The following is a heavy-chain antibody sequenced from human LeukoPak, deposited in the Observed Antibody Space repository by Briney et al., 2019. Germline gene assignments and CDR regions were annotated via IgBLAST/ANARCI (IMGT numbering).Heavy chain of an antibody. CDR3: ARLILYTWFDP. V-gene: IGHV3-66*01. J-gene: IGHJ5*02. CDR2: IYSGGST. CDR1: GFTVSSNY. Sequence: GGSLRLSCAASGFTVSSNYMSWVRQAPGKGLEWVSVIYSGGSTYYADSVKGRFTISRDNSKNTLYLQMNSLRAEDTAVYYCARLILYTWFDPWGQGTLVTVSS.